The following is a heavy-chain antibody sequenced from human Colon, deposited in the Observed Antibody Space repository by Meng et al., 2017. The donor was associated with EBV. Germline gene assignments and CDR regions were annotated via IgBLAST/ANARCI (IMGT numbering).Heavy chain of an antibody. D-gene: IGHD3-22*01. V-gene: IGHV4-39*06. CDR3: ARRFEGYSPDK. CDR1: GDSISKSSYY. CDR2: VYYLGNT. J-gene: IGHJ1*01. Sequence: RLQMQEAGPGLVKPSETLSLTCTVSGDSISKSSYYWAWIRQPPGKGLEWIGSVYYLGNTYYNPSFKSRLTISIDTSKNQFSLRLRSVTAADTAVYYCARRFEGYSPDKWGQGTLVTVSS.